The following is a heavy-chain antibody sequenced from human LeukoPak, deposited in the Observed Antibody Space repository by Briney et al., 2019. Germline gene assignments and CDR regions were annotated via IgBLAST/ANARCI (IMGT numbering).Heavy chain of an antibody. Sequence: SETLSLTCTVSGGSISSYYWSWIRPPPGKGLEWIGEINHSGSTNYNPSLKSRVTISVDTSKNQFSLKLSSVTAADTAVYYCAGSIIAAAGTLSYAFDIWGQGTMVTVSS. J-gene: IGHJ3*02. V-gene: IGHV4-34*01. CDR3: AGSIIAAAGTLSYAFDI. D-gene: IGHD6-13*01. CDR1: GGSISSYY. CDR2: INHSGST.